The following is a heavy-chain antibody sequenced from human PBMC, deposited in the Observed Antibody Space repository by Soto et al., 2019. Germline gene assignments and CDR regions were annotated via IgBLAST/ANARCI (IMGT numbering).Heavy chain of an antibody. D-gene: IGHD3-3*01. V-gene: IGHV1-46*01. CDR2: INPSGGST. CDR3: ARDPGGYYDFWSGYYLYYYYGMDV. CDR1: GYTFTSYY. J-gene: IGHJ6*02. Sequence: GASVKVSCTASGYTFTSYYMHWVRQAPGQGLEWMGIINPSGGSTSYAQKFQGRVTMTRDTSTSTVYMELSSLRSEDTAVYYCARDPGGYYDFWSGYYLYYYYGMDVWGQGTTVTVSS.